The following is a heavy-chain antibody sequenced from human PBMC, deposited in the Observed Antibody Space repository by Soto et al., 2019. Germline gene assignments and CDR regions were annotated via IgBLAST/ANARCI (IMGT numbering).Heavy chain of an antibody. CDR1: GYSFTSYW. J-gene: IGHJ5*02. Sequence: EVQLVQSGAEVKKPGESLKISCKSSGYSFTSYWIGWVRQMPGKGLEWMGIIYPGDSDTRYSPSFQGQVTISADKSISTASLHWSSLKASDTALYYCARGGLLGAPREACFDPWGQGTLVTVSS. CDR2: IYPGDSDT. V-gene: IGHV5-51*01. CDR3: ARGGLLGAPREACFDP. D-gene: IGHD1-26*01.